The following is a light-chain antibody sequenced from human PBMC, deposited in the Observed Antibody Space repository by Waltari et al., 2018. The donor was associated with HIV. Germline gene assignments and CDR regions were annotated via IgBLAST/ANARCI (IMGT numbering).Light chain of an antibody. CDR2: SDH. Sequence: QSVLTQPPSASGTSGQRVTISCSGSDFNIGAHTVNWYQQVPGMAPKLLIYSDHQRPSGVPDRFSGSKSGTSASLAISGLQSEDEANYYCSSWDDSLNGVWVFGGGTKVTVL. J-gene: IGLJ2*01. CDR3: SSWDDSLNGVWV. CDR1: DFNIGAHT. V-gene: IGLV1-44*01.